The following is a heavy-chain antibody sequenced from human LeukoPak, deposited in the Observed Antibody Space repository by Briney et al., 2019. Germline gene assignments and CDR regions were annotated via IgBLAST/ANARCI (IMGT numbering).Heavy chain of an antibody. D-gene: IGHD2/OR15-2a*01. Sequence: SDTLSLTCTVSGGSISSSSYYWGWIRQPPGKGLEWFGSIYYSGSTYYNPSLKSRVPISVDTSKNQSSPKLSSVTAADTAVYYCARHLLSGIPLGMDVWGQGTTVTVSS. CDR2: IYYSGST. V-gene: IGHV4-39*01. CDR3: ARHLLSGIPLGMDV. CDR1: GGSISSSSYY. J-gene: IGHJ6*02.